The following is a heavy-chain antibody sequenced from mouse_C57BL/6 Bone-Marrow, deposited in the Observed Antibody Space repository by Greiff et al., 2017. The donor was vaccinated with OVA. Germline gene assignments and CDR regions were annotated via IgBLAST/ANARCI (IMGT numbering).Heavy chain of an antibody. J-gene: IGHJ4*01. Sequence: QVQLKQSGAELVKPGASVKLSCKASGYTFTEYTIHWVKQRSGQGLEWIGWFYPGSGSIKYNEKFKDKATLTADKSSSTVYMELSRLTSEDSAVYFCARHAKGYSNPSYAMDYWGQGTSVTVSS. D-gene: IGHD2-5*01. CDR1: GYTFTEYT. V-gene: IGHV1-62-2*01. CDR3: ARHAKGYSNPSYAMDY. CDR2: FYPGSGSI.